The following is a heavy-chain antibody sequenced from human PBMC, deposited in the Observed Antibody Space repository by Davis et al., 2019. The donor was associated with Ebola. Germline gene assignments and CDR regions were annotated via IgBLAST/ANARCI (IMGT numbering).Heavy chain of an antibody. CDR2: MNPNSGNT. CDR1: GYTFTSYD. D-gene: IGHD4-17*01. Sequence: ASVQVSCKASGYTFTSYDINWVRQATGQGLEWMGWMNPNSGNTGYAQKFQGRVTMTRNTSISTAYMELSSLRSEDTAVYYCARARKKTTVTSYNWFDPWGQGTLVTVSS. J-gene: IGHJ5*02. V-gene: IGHV1-8*01. CDR3: ARARKKTTVTSYNWFDP.